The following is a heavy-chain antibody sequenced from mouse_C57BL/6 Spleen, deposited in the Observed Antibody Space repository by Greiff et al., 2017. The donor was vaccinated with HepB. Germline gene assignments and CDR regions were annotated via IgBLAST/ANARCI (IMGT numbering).Heavy chain of an antibody. CDR1: GYAFSSSW. V-gene: IGHV1-82*01. D-gene: IGHD1-1*01. J-gene: IGHJ2*01. Sequence: VQLQQSGPELVKPGASVKISCQASGYAFSSSWMNWVKQRPGKGLEWIGRIYPGDGDTNYNGKFKGKATLTADKSSSTAYMQLSSLTSEDSAVYFCASITTVVPDYWGQGTTLTVSS. CDR3: ASITTVVPDY. CDR2: IYPGDGDT.